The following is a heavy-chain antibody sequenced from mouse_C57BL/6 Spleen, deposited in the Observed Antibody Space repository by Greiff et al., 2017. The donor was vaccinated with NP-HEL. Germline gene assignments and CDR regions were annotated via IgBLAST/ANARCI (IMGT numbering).Heavy chain of an antibody. V-gene: IGHV1-39*01. Sequence: VQLKESGPELVKPGASVKISCKASGYSFTDYNMNWVKQSNGKSLEWIGVINPNYGTTSYNQKFKGKATLTVDKSSSTAYMHLNSLTSEDSAVYYCASRDYYYYAMDYWGQGTSVTVSS. CDR1: GYSFTDYN. J-gene: IGHJ4*01. D-gene: IGHD2-13*01. CDR2: INPNYGTT. CDR3: ASRDYYYYAMDY.